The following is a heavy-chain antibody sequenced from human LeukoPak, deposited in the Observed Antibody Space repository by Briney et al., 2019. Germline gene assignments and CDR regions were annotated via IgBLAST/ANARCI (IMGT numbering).Heavy chain of an antibody. Sequence: ASVKVYCKASGYTFTSYDINWVRQATGQGLEWMGWMNPNSGNTGYAQKFQGRVTMTRNTSISTAYMELSSLRSEDTAVYYCARGIPFTYYYDSSGQSDYWGQGTLVTVSS. D-gene: IGHD3-22*01. CDR2: MNPNSGNT. CDR1: GYTFTSYD. CDR3: ARGIPFTYYYDSSGQSDY. V-gene: IGHV1-8*01. J-gene: IGHJ4*02.